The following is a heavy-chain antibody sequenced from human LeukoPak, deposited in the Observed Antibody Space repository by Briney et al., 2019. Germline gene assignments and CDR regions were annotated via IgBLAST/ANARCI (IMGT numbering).Heavy chain of an antibody. CDR1: GYSFTSHY. D-gene: IGHD1-26*01. CDR2: VNPSDGYT. Sequence: ASVKVSCKASGYSFTSHYIHWLRQAPGQGLGWMGIVNPSDGYTTYAQKFQGRVTVTRDMSTSTVYMELSSLTSDDTAVYFCARDISTYSGTFPGGDHWGQGTLVTVSS. CDR3: ARDISTYSGTFPGGDH. J-gene: IGHJ4*02. V-gene: IGHV1-46*01.